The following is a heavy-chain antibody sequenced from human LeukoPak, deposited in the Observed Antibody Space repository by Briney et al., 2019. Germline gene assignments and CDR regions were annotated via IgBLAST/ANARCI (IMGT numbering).Heavy chain of an antibody. CDR3: ARGRSDFWSGYYPTFDP. V-gene: IGHV4-39*07. CDR1: GGSISSSSYY. D-gene: IGHD3-3*01. CDR2: IYYSGST. J-gene: IGHJ5*02. Sequence: PSETLSLTCTVSGGSISSSSYYWGWIRQPPGKGLEWIGSIYYSGSTYYNPSLKSRVTISVDTSKNQFSLKLSSVTAADTAVYYCARGRSDFWSGYYPTFDPWGQGTLVTVSS.